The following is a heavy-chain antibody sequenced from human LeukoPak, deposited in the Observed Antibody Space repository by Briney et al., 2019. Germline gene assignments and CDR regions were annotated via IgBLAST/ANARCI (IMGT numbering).Heavy chain of an antibody. CDR2: MNPNSGNT. V-gene: IGHV1-8*01. CDR3: ACHEPDSTYYYYYGMDV. CDR1: GYTFTSYD. J-gene: IGHJ6*02. Sequence: ASVKVSCKASGYTFTSYDLNWVRQATGQGLEWRGWMNPNSGNTGYAQKFQGRVTMTRNTSISTAYMELSSLRSEDTAVYYCACHEPDSTYYYYYGMDVWGQGTTVTVSS. D-gene: IGHD1-14*01.